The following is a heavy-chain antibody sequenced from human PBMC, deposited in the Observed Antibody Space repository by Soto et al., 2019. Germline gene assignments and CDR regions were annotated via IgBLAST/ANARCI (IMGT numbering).Heavy chain of an antibody. CDR1: GDSISTVDYF. CDR2: IYKSTTT. V-gene: IGHV4-30-4*01. D-gene: IGHD2-15*01. CDR3: ARGRYCLTGRCFPNWFDS. Sequence: SETLSLTCSVSGDSISTVDYFWAWIRQPPGQALEYIGYIYKSTTTYYNPSVESRVAISLHTSKNQFSLNVTSVTAADTAAYFCARGRYCLTGRCFPNWFDSWGQGTLVTVSS. J-gene: IGHJ5*01.